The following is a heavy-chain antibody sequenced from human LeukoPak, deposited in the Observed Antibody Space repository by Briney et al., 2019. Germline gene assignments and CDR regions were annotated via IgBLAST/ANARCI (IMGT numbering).Heavy chain of an antibody. CDR2: IYYSGST. CDR1: GGSVSSGRYY. V-gene: IGHV4-61*01. CDR3: ASVDCSGGSCYAFDI. Sequence: SETLSLTCTVSGGSVSSGRYYWNWIRQPPGKVLEWIGYIYYSGSTNYHPSLKSRVTISVDTSKNQFSLKLSSVTAADTAVYHCASVDCSGGSCYAFDIWGQGTMVTVSS. D-gene: IGHD2-15*01. J-gene: IGHJ3*02.